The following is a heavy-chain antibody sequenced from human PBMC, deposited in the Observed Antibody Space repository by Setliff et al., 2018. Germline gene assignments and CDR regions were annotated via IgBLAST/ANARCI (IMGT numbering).Heavy chain of an antibody. Sequence: KASETLSLTCTVSNGSISSGNYFWGWIRQPPGKGLEWMGSIFYTGSTYYSPSLKSRVTMSIDTSKNQFSLNLNSVTAADTAVYYCARQPYSTTYYYYYYYKDVWGKGTTVTVSS. J-gene: IGHJ6*03. CDR2: IFYTGST. CDR3: ARQPYSTTYYYYYYYKDV. CDR1: NGSISSGNYF. V-gene: IGHV4-39*01. D-gene: IGHD6-13*01.